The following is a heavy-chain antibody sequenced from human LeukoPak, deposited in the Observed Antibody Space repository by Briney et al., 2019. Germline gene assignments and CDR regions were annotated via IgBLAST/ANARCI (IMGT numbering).Heavy chain of an antibody. V-gene: IGHV3-21*01. J-gene: IGHJ4*02. CDR3: ERVRGSNIFYY. CDR1: GFTFSSYS. CDR2: ISSSSSYI. D-gene: IGHD2/OR15-2a*01. Sequence: GGSLRLSCAASGFTFSSYSMNWVRQAPGKGLEWVSSISSSSSYIYYADSVKGRFTISRDNAKNSLYLKMNSLRAEDTAVYYCERVRGSNIFYYWGQGTLVTVSS.